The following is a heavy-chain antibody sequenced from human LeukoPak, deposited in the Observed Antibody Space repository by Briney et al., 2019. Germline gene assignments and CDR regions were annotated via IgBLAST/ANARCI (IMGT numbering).Heavy chain of an antibody. CDR3: ASLPLGYSPYYFDY. Sequence: PSQTLSLTCSVSGGSISSGNNYWSWIRQSQGKGLEWLGHIYYNGATYYNPSLKTPIAISVDTSKNQFSLNLESVTAADTAVYFCASLPLGYSPYYFDYWGQGTLVTVSS. CDR1: GGSISSGNNY. CDR2: IYYNGAT. V-gene: IGHV4-30-4*01. D-gene: IGHD2-21*01. J-gene: IGHJ4*02.